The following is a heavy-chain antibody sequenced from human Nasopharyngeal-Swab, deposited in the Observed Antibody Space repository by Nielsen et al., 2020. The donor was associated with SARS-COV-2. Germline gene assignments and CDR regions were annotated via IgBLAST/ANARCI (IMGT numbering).Heavy chain of an antibody. V-gene: IGHV4-59*01. CDR2: VYFSGSS. D-gene: IGHD6-19*01. CDR3: ARMEAVSYGGLDV. CDR1: GGSISSYY. Sequence: GSLRLSCTVSGGSISSYYWTWIRQPPGKGLEWMGYVYFSGSSNYNPSLKSRLTISVDTARNQFSLKLTSVTAADTAVDYCARMEAVSYGGLDVWGQGTTVTVSS. J-gene: IGHJ6*02.